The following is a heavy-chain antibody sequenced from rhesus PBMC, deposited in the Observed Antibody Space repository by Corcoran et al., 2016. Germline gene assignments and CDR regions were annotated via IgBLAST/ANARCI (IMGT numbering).Heavy chain of an antibody. CDR1: GGSISSSY. Sequence: QLQLQESGPGLVKPSETLSVTCAVSGGSISSSYWSWIRQAPGKGLVGIGYIYGSVSSTNYNPSLKSRVTLSVDTSKNQLSLKLSSVTTADTAVYYCARSSGYSSSYTFDYWGQGVLVTVSS. CDR2: IYGSVSST. D-gene: IGHD6-43*01. V-gene: IGHV4-169*01. CDR3: ARSSGYSSSYTFDY. J-gene: IGHJ4*01.